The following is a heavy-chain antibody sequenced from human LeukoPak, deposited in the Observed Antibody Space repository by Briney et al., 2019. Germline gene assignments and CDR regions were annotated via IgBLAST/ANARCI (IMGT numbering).Heavy chain of an antibody. CDR2: MNPNSGNT. CDR1: GYTFTSYD. CDR3: ARAPGGSYNYYYYYMDV. V-gene: IGHV1-8*03. J-gene: IGHJ6*03. Sequence: ASVKVSCKAPGYTFTSYDINWVRQATGQGLEWMGWMNPNSGNTGYAQKFQGRVTITRNTSISTAYMELSSLRSEDTAVYYCARAPGGSYNYYYYYMDVWGKGTTATVSS. D-gene: IGHD1-26*01.